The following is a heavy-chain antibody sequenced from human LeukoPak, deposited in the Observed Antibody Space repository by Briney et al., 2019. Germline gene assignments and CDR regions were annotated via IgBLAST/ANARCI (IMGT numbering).Heavy chain of an antibody. CDR3: ARDLTGYSSSWYYYYYYYMDV. D-gene: IGHD6-13*01. V-gene: IGHV1-2*02. CDR2: INPNSGGT. J-gene: IGHJ6*03. CDR1: GYTFTGYY. Sequence: ASVKVSCKASGYTFTGYYMHWVRQAPGQGLEWMGWINPNSGGTNYAQKFQGRVTMTRDTSISTAYMELSRLRSDDTAVYYCARDLTGYSSSWYYYYYYYMDVWGKGTTVTVSS.